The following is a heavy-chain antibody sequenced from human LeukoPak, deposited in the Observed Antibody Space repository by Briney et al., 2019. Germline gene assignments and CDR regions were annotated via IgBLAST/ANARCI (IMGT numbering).Heavy chain of an antibody. CDR3: ARGDGDSDSNGVLMGWFDP. Sequence: ASVTVSCKASGYTFTAYYMHWVRQAPGQGLEWMGVIDPSGGSTSYAQRFQDRVTMTSDTSTSTVYMELSSLRSEDTAVYYCARGDGDSDSNGVLMGWFDPWGQGTLVTASS. V-gene: IGHV1-46*01. D-gene: IGHD3-22*01. J-gene: IGHJ5*02. CDR1: GYTFTAYY. CDR2: IDPSGGST.